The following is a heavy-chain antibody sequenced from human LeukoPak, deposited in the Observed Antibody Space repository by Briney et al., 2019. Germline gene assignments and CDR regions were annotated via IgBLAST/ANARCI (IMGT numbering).Heavy chain of an antibody. CDR1: GFTFSSYA. D-gene: IGHD2-2*01. J-gene: IGHJ6*02. CDR2: ISYDGSNK. Sequence: GGSLRLSCAASGFTFSSYAMHWVRQAPGKGLEWVAVISYDGSNKYYADSVKGRFTISRDNSKNTLYLQMNSLRAEDTAVYYCARAPRRYCSSTSCLYGMDVWGQGTTVTVSS. V-gene: IGHV3-30-3*01. CDR3: ARAPRRYCSSTSCLYGMDV.